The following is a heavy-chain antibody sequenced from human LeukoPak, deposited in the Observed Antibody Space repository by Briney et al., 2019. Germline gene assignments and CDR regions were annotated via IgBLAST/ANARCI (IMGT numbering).Heavy chain of an antibody. D-gene: IGHD2-8*01. V-gene: IGHV3-7*01. CDR2: IDQDGSSK. CDR1: GFSFSSSW. Sequence: PGGSLRLSFAASGFSFSSSWMTWVRQAPGKGLEWVGNIDQDGSSKYYVDSVKGRFTISRDNVKNSLYLQMNSLRADDTAVYYCARDQFTKGDYWGQGTLVTVSS. CDR3: ARDQFTKGDY. J-gene: IGHJ4*02.